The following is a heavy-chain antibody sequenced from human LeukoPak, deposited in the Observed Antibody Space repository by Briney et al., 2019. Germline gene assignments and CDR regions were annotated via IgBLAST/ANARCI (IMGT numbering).Heavy chain of an antibody. CDR2: INHSGST. CDR1: GGSFSGDY. Sequence: PSETLSLTCAVYGGSFSGDYWSWIRQPPGKGLEWIGEINHSGSTNYNPSPKSRVTISVDTSKNQFSLKLSSVTAADTAVYYCARLGPGWGLYYFDYWGQGTLVTVSS. CDR3: ARLGPGWGLYYFDY. V-gene: IGHV4-34*01. J-gene: IGHJ4*02. D-gene: IGHD2-21*01.